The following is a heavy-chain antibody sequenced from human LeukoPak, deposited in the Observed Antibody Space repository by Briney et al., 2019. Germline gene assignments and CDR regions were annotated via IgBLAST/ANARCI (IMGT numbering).Heavy chain of an antibody. CDR3: ARDAGGAWPFDS. CDR2: ISPSGEGT. D-gene: IGHD1-26*01. V-gene: IGHV3-23*01. CDR1: VFAFSNTG. Sequence: PGGSLRLSCAASVFAFSNTGMTGVREAPGRGRVGVSNISPSGEGTHYGVSVRGRFTISRDNSKNTLSVKIKTLRAGHTATYYYARDAGGAWPFDSWGQGTRVIVSS. J-gene: IGHJ4*02.